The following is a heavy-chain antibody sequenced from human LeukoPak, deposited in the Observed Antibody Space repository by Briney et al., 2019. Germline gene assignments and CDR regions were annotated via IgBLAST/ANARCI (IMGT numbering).Heavy chain of an antibody. CDR2: IWSDGINR. CDR1: GFTFSGSA. Sequence: GGSLRLSCAASGFTFSGSAMHWVRQAPGKGLEWVAVIWSDGINRFYADSVRGRFIFSRDNSKNTLSLQMNNLRAEDTAVYYCVKERGPFDAFDIWGHGTMVTVSS. CDR3: VKERGPFDAFDI. J-gene: IGHJ3*02. V-gene: IGHV3-33*06.